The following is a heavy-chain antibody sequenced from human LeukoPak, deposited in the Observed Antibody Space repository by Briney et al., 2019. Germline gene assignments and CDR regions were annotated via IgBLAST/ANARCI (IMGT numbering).Heavy chain of an antibody. V-gene: IGHV3-48*01. CDR3: AREKRSGSGRAGAFDI. D-gene: IGHD3-10*01. CDR1: GFTFSSYS. CDR2: ISSSSSTI. J-gene: IGHJ3*02. Sequence: GGSLRLSCAASGFTFSSYSMNWVRQAPGKGLEWVSYISSSSSTIYYADSVKDRFTISRDNSKNTLYLQMNSLRAEDTAVYYCAREKRSGSGRAGAFDIWGQGTMVTVSS.